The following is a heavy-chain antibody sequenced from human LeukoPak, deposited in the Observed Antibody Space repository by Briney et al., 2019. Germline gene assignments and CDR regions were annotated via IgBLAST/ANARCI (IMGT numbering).Heavy chain of an antibody. CDR1: GFTFNYAW. Sequence: GGSLRLSCAASGFTFNYAWMSWVRQVPGKGLEWVGQTVSEIDGGTTDYATPVKGRFTISRDDSKSTLYLQMNSLKIEDTAVYYCTTDEDWNYARKDVWGQGATVTVSS. J-gene: IGHJ6*02. V-gene: IGHV3-15*04. CDR2: TVSEIDGGTT. D-gene: IGHD1-7*01. CDR3: TTDEDWNYARKDV.